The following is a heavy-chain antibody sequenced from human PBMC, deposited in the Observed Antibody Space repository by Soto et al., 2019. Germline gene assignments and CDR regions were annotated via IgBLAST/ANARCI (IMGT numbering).Heavy chain of an antibody. CDR1: GFTFTNAW. Sequence: EVQLVESGGGLVKPGVSLRLSCAASGFTFTNAWMNWVRQAPGKGLEWVGRIKSKTDGGTADYAAPVKGRFTISREXXRTALYLQMNSLKAEDTAVYYCTRGGVPAAAKGYYYSAMDVWGQGTTVTVSS. J-gene: IGHJ6*02. V-gene: IGHV3-15*07. CDR3: TRGGVPAAAKGYYYSAMDV. CDR2: IKSKTDGGTA. D-gene: IGHD2-2*01.